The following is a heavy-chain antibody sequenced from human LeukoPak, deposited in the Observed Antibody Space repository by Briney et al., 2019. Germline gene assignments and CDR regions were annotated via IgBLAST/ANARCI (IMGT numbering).Heavy chain of an antibody. CDR1: GYSFTSYW. Sequence: GESLKISSKGSGYSFTSYWIGWVRQMPGKGLEWLGIIYPGDSDTRYSPSFQGQVTISADKSISTAYLQWSSLKASDTAMYYCARQFWAGGYYYYGMDVWGQGTTVTVSS. D-gene: IGHD6-19*01. J-gene: IGHJ6*02. V-gene: IGHV5-51*01. CDR2: IYPGDSDT. CDR3: ARQFWAGGYYYYGMDV.